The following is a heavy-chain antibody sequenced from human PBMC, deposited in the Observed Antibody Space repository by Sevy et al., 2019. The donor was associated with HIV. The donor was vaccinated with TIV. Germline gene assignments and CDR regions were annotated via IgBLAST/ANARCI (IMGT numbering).Heavy chain of an antibody. V-gene: IGHV3-15*01. J-gene: IGHJ4*02. D-gene: IGHD3-10*01. CDR3: TPGPVRGGLQNDY. CDR1: GFTFSNAW. CDR2: IKSNTDGGTT. Sequence: GGYLRLSCAASGFTFSNAWMSWVRQAPGKGLEWVGRIKSNTDGGTTDYAAPVKGRFTISRDESKNTLYLQMNSLKTQDTAVYYCTPGPVRGGLQNDYWGQGTLVTVSS.